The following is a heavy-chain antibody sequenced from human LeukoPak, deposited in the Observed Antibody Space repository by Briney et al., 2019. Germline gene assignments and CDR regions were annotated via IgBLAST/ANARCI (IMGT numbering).Heavy chain of an antibody. CDR1: GGSFSGYY. V-gene: IGHV4-34*01. CDR2: INHSGST. D-gene: IGHD3-9*01. Sequence: SETLSLTCAVYGGSFSGYYWSWLRQPPGKGLEWIGEINHSGSTNYNPSLKSRVTISVDTSKNQFSLKLSSVTAADTAVYYCARGREYDILTGYPEYFQHWGQGTLVTVSS. CDR3: ARGREYDILTGYPEYFQH. J-gene: IGHJ1*01.